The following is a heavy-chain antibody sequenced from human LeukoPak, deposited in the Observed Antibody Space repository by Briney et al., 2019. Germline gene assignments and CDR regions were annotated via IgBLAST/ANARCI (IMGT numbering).Heavy chain of an antibody. CDR3: ARIVRGRGYSGYGPFDY. D-gene: IGHD5-12*01. CDR2: ISCSGGST. V-gene: IGHV3-23*01. CDR1: GFTFSSYA. Sequence: GGSVRLSCAASGFTFSSYAMSWVRQAPGKGLEWVSAISCSGGSTYYADSVKGRFTISRDNSKSTLYLQMNSLRPEDTAVYYCARIVRGRGYSGYGPFDYWGQGTLVTVSS. J-gene: IGHJ4*02.